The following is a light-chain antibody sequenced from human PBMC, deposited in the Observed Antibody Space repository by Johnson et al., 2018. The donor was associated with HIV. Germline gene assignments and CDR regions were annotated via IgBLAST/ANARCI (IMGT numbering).Light chain of an antibody. Sequence: FVLTQPPSVSAAPGQRVNISCSGHSSNIENYFVSWYQQLPGTAPKLLIFDNHKRPSGIPDRFSGSKSGTSATLGITGLQPGDEADYYCGTWDSSLSSYVFGTGTKVTVL. CDR2: DNH. CDR1: SSNIENYF. CDR3: GTWDSSLSSYV. V-gene: IGLV1-51*01. J-gene: IGLJ1*01.